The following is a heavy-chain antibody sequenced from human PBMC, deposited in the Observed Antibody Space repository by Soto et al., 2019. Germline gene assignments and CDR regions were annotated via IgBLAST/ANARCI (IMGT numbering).Heavy chain of an antibody. D-gene: IGHD4-17*01. CDR1: GFTFSSYW. CDR3: ARGDYGPTRDAFDI. CDR2: ITSDGSST. J-gene: IGHJ3*02. V-gene: IGHV3-74*01. Sequence: EVQLVESGGGLVRPGGSLRLSCAASGFTFSSYWMHWVRQAPGKGLVWVSRITSDGSSTSYADSVKGRFTISRDNAKNTLSLQMNSLRAEDTAVYYCARGDYGPTRDAFDIWGQGTMVTVSS.